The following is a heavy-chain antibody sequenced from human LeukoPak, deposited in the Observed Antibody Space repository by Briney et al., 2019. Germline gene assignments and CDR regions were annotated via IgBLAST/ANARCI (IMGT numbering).Heavy chain of an antibody. V-gene: IGHV4-39*06. CDR1: GGSLNSFSHY. Sequence: SETLSLICSVPGGSLNSFSHYWAWIRQPPGKGLEWIGCIFSSGSTYYNPSLQCRVTFSLDKSNNHFALKLTSLTAADTAVYYCARGLAHGGIANWFDPWGQGTLVTVSS. CDR3: ARGLAHGGIANWFDP. D-gene: IGHD2-21*01. CDR2: IFSSGST. J-gene: IGHJ5*02.